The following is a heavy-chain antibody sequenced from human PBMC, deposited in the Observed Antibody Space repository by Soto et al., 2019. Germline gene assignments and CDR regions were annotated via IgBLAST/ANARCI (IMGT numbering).Heavy chain of an antibody. Sequence: EVQLLESGGGLVQPGGSLRLSCAASGFTFKKHAVSWVRQAPGKGLEWVSSISGGGGTTYYADSVKGRFTISRDNSKNTVYLQMSSLRVEDMAVYYCAKAPGLRYFDWLDTWGQGTLVTVSS. CDR2: ISGGGGTT. J-gene: IGHJ5*02. CDR3: AKAPGLRYFDWLDT. V-gene: IGHV3-23*01. D-gene: IGHD3-9*01. CDR1: GFTFKKHA.